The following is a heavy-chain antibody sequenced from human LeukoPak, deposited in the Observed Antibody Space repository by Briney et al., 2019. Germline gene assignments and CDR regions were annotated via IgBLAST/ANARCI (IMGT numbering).Heavy chain of an antibody. V-gene: IGHV3-23*01. CDR1: GFTFSSLG. J-gene: IGHJ4*02. D-gene: IGHD5-12*01. CDR2: ISGSGGST. CDR3: AKGGVSSGYDLFDY. Sequence: GGSLRLYCAASGFTFSSLGMSWLRPAPGLGLVWVSAISGSGGSTYYAESVKGRFTISRDNSKNTLYLQMNSLRAEDTAVYYCAKGGVSSGYDLFDYWGQGTLVTVSS.